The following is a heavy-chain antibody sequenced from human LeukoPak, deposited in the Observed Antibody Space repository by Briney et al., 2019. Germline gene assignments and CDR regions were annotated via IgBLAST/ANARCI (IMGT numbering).Heavy chain of an antibody. D-gene: IGHD5-12*01. V-gene: IGHV3-21*01. CDR1: GFTFSSYS. Sequence: GGSLRLSCAASGFTFSSYSMNWVRQAPGKGLEWVSSLSSSSSYIYYADSVKGRFTISRDNAKNSLYLQMNSLRAEDTAVYYCARDYSGYDYAEKWFDYWGQGTLVTVSS. J-gene: IGHJ4*02. CDR3: ARDYSGYDYAEKWFDY. CDR2: LSSSSSYI.